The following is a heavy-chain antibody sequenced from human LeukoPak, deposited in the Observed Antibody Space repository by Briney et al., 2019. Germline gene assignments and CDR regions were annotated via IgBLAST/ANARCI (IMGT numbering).Heavy chain of an antibody. CDR1: GFTFSSYA. J-gene: IGHJ5*02. CDR2: ISGSGGST. CDR3: AKDKTYYYDSSALNWFDP. D-gene: IGHD3-22*01. Sequence: GGSLRLSCAASGFTFSSYAMSWVRQAPGKGLEWVSAISGSGGSTYYADSVKGRFTISRDNSKNTLYLQMNSLRAEDTAVYYCAKDKTYYYDSSALNWFDPWGQGTLVTVSS. V-gene: IGHV3-23*01.